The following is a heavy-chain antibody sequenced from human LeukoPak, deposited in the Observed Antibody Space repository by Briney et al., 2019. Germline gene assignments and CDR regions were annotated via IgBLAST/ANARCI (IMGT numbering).Heavy chain of an antibody. D-gene: IGHD4-17*01. CDR1: GYTFTSYG. CDR2: ISTYNGNT. V-gene: IGHV1-18*01. CDR3: ARVSLSGDYDY. J-gene: IGHJ4*02. Sequence: VASVKVSCKASGYTFTSYGISWVRQAPGQGLEWMGWISTYNGNTNYAQKLQGRVTMTTDTSTSTTYMEVRSLRSDDTAVYFCARVSLSGDYDYWGQGTLLTVSS.